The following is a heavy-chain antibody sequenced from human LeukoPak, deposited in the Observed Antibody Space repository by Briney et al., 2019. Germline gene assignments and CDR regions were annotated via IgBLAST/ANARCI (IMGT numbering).Heavy chain of an antibody. D-gene: IGHD3-9*01. J-gene: IGHJ4*02. Sequence: GGSLRLSCAASGFTFSSYSMNWVRQAPGKGLEWVSSISSSSSYIYYADSVKGRFTISRDNSKNTLYLQMNSLRAEDTAVYYCARSKTYYDILTEDYWGQGTLVTVSS. CDR1: GFTFSSYS. V-gene: IGHV3-21*01. CDR2: ISSSSSYI. CDR3: ARSKTYYDILTEDY.